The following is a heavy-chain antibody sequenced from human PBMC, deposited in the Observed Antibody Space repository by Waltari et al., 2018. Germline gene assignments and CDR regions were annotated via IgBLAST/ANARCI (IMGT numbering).Heavy chain of an antibody. CDR3: ASTIAVAGPTLGPIDY. D-gene: IGHD6-19*01. CDR2: IYTSGST. CDR1: GGSISSYY. Sequence: QVQLQESGPGLVKPSETLSLTCTVSGGSISSYYWRWLLQPAGKGLEWIGRIYTSGSTNYNPSLKSRVTMSVDTSKNQFSLKLSSVTAADTAVYYCASTIAVAGPTLGPIDYWGQGTLVTVSS. V-gene: IGHV4-4*07. J-gene: IGHJ4*02.